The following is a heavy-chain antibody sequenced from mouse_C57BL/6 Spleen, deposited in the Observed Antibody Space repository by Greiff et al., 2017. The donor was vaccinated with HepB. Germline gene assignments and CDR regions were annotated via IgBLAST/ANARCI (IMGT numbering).Heavy chain of an antibody. J-gene: IGHJ3*01. Sequence: EVQVVESGGGLVKPGGSLKLSCAASGFTFSDYGMHWVRQAPEKGLEWVAYISSGSSTIYYADTVKGRSTISRDNAKNTLFLQMTSLRSEDTAMYYFARPGCGNYVWLAYWGQGTLVTVSA. D-gene: IGHD2-1*01. CDR3: ARPGCGNYVWLAY. V-gene: IGHV5-17*01. CDR1: GFTFSDYG. CDR2: ISSGSSTI.